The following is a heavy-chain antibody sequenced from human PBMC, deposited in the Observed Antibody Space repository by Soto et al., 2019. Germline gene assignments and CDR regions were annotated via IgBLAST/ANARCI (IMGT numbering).Heavy chain of an antibody. CDR2: INYSGRT. J-gene: IGHJ6*02. Sequence: QMQLQESGPGLVKPSQTLSLTCAVSGGSISSSDYYWSWIRQPPGKGLQWIGYINYSGRTYYNPSLKSRLSMSLDTTKNQFSLKLTSVTAADRAVYFCVRFTPLDKDYGVDVWGPGTTVTVSS. V-gene: IGHV4-30-4*01. CDR1: GGSISSSDYY. D-gene: IGHD2-2*03. CDR3: VRFTPLDKDYGVDV.